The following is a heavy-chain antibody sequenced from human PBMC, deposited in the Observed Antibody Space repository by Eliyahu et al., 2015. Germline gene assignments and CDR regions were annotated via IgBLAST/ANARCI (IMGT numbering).Heavy chain of an antibody. CDR1: XXTFXDYX. CDR3: AKEARWLRCIDY. V-gene: IGHV3-9*01. Sequence: EVQLVESGGGLVQPGRSLRLSXXASXXTFXDYXMHWVRQAPGKGLGWVSGISWNSGSIGYADSVKGRFTISRDNAKNSLYLQMNSLRAEDTALYYCAKEARWLRCIDYWGQGTLVTVSS. CDR2: ISWNSGSI. D-gene: IGHD5-12*01. J-gene: IGHJ4*02.